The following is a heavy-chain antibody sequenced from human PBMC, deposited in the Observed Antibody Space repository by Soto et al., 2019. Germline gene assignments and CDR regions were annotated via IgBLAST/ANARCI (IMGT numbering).Heavy chain of an antibody. Sequence: QVHLVQSGAEVKKPGASVKVSCKASGYTFTNYAIAWVRQAPGQGLEWMGGIIPIFGTANYAQKFQGRVTITADESTSTAYMELSSLRSEDTAVYYCARDALEYYYYYGMDVWGQGTTVTVSS. CDR2: IIPIFGTA. V-gene: IGHV1-69*13. CDR1: GYTFTNYA. J-gene: IGHJ6*02. CDR3: ARDALEYYYYYGMDV.